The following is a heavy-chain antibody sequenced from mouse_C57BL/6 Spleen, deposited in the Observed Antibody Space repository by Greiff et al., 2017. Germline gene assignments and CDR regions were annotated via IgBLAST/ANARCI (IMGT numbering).Heavy chain of an antibody. CDR2: IYPGSGST. CDR3: ARPELLYYYFDY. D-gene: IGHD1-1*01. Sequence: QVQLQQSGAELVKPGASVKMSCKASGYTFTSYWITWVKQRPGQGLEWIGDIYPGSGSTNYNEKFKSKATLTVDTSSSTAYMQLSSLTSEDSAVYYCARPELLYYYFDYWGQGTTLTVSS. CDR1: GYTFTSYW. J-gene: IGHJ2*01. V-gene: IGHV1-55*01.